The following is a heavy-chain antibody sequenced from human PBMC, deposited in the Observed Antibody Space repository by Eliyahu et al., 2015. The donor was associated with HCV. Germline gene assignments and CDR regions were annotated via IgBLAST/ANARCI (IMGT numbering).Heavy chain of an antibody. Sequence: EVQLVXSGGGLVQPGGXLRLSXAASGFTLSNYAMXWVRQAPGKGLEYVSAISRNGGRTYYANSVKGRFTISRDNSKNTLYLQMGSLRAEDMAVYYCARDGWEAFDYWGQGTLVTVSS. V-gene: IGHV3-64*01. CDR3: ARDGWEAFDY. D-gene: IGHD1-26*01. CDR2: ISRNGGRT. CDR1: GFTLSNYA. J-gene: IGHJ4*02.